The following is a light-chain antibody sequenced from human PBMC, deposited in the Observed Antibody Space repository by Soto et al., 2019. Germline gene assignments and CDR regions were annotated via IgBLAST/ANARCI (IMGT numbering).Light chain of an antibody. Sequence: EIVLTQSPGTLSLSPGERATLSCRASQSVSSNYLAWYQQKPGQAARLLIYGASSRATGIPDRFSGSGSGTDFTLTISRLEPEDLAVYYCQHYGSSPETFGQGPKVDIK. CDR3: QHYGSSPET. J-gene: IGKJ1*01. CDR2: GAS. V-gene: IGKV3-20*01. CDR1: QSVSSNY.